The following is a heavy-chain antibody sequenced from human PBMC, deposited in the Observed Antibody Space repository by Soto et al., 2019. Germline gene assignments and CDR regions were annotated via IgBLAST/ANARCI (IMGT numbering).Heavy chain of an antibody. CDR2: TYYRSKWYN. Sequence: SQTLSLTCAISGDSVSSNSAAWNWIRQSPSRGLEWLGRTYYRSKWYNDYAVSVKSRITINPDTSKNQFSLQPNSVTPEDTAVYYCARGVEVEDIVASGYFDYWGQGTLVTVSS. V-gene: IGHV6-1*01. J-gene: IGHJ4*02. CDR3: ARGVEVEDIVASGYFDY. CDR1: GDSVSSNSAA. D-gene: IGHD5-12*01.